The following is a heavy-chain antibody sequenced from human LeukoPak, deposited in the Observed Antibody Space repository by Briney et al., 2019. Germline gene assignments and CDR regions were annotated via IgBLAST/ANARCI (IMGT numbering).Heavy chain of an antibody. CDR2: ISSSSSTI. CDR3: AKEGGLYDSSGYWPYDAFDI. CDR1: GFTFSDYS. Sequence: PGGSLRLSCAASGFTFSDYSMNWVRQAPGKGLEWVSYISSSSSTIYYADSVKGRFTISRDNSKNTLYLQMNSLRAEDTAVYYCAKEGGLYDSSGYWPYDAFDIWGQGTMVTVSS. D-gene: IGHD3-22*01. J-gene: IGHJ3*02. V-gene: IGHV3-48*01.